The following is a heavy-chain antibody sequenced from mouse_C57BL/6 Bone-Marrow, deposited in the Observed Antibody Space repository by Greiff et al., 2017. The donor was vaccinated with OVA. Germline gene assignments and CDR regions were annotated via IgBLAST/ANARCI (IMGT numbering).Heavy chain of an antibody. V-gene: IGHV1-64*01. J-gene: IGHJ3*01. CDR2: IHPNSGST. CDR1: GYTFTSYW. D-gene: IGHD1-1*01. Sequence: VQLQQPGAELVKPGASVKLSCKASGYTFTSYWMHWVKQRPGQGLEWIGMIHPNSGSTNYNEKFKSQATLTVDKSSSTAYMQLSSLTSEDSAVYYCARDYYGSSYEWFAYWGQGTLVTVSA. CDR3: ARDYYGSSYEWFAY.